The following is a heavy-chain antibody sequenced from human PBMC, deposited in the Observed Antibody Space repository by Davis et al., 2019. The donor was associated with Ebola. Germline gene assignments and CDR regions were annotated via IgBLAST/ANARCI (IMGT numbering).Heavy chain of an antibody. J-gene: IGHJ4*02. D-gene: IGHD1-26*01. Sequence: ASVKVSCKASGYTFTSYAMHWVRQAPGQRLEWMGWINAGNGNTKYSQKFQGRVTITRDTSASTAYMELRSLRSDDTAVYYCARDLTVGANDYWGQGTLVTVSS. CDR1: GYTFTSYA. V-gene: IGHV1-3*01. CDR3: ARDLTVGANDY. CDR2: INAGNGNT.